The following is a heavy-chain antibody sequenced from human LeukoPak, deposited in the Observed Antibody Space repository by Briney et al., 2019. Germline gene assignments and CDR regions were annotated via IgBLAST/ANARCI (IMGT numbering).Heavy chain of an antibody. CDR2: INHSGST. D-gene: IGHD2-2*01. V-gene: IGHV4-34*01. J-gene: IGHJ6*03. Sequence: PSETLSLTCAVYGGSFSGYYWSWIRQPPGKGLEWIGEINHSGSTNYNPSLKSRVTISVDTSKNQFSLKLSSVTAADTAVYYCARHSGYCSSTSCYLGYYYYMDVWGKGTTVTISS. CDR1: GGSFSGYY. CDR3: ARHSGYCSSTSCYLGYYYYMDV.